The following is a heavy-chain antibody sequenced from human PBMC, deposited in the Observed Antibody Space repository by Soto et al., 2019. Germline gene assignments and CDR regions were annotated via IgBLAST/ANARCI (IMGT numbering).Heavy chain of an antibody. D-gene: IGHD3-16*01. CDR1: GFTFNKYA. J-gene: IGHJ5*02. V-gene: IGHV3-23*01. CDR3: AKTPGVITVITSFDP. CDR2: ISGSGAST. Sequence: GGSLRLSCVASGFTFNKYALAWVRQAPGKGLEWVSAISGSGASTYDADSVKGRFTISSDNSNNTLYLRMNSLRAEDTAVYYCAKTPGVITVITSFDPWGQGTPVTVSS.